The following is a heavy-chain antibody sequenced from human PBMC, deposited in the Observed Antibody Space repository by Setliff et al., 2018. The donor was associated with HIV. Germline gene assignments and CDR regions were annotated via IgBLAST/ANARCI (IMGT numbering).Heavy chain of an antibody. CDR1: GGSIRSGNW. CDR3: ARLMRDYGEYD. CDR2: IYYSGST. Sequence: PSETLSLTCAVSGGSIRSGNWWTWVRQSPGKGLEWIGYIYYSGSTYYSPSLRSRVTISADTSKNQVSLKLISVTAADTAVYYCARLMRDYGEYDWGQGTLVTVSS. V-gene: IGHV4-4*02. D-gene: IGHD4-17*01. J-gene: IGHJ4*02.